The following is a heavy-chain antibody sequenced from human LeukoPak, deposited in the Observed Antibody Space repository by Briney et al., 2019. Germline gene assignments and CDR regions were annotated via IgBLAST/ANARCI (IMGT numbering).Heavy chain of an antibody. V-gene: IGHV4-34*01. D-gene: IGHD6-19*01. Sequence: SETLSLTCAVYGGSFSGYYWSWIRQPPGKGLEWIGETNHSGSTNYNPTLRSRVTIPVDTSKNQFSLKLSSVTAADTAVYYCARVKKQWLVRYYFDYWGQGTLVTVSS. CDR3: ARVKKQWLVRYYFDY. CDR1: GGSFSGYY. CDR2: TNHSGST. J-gene: IGHJ4*02.